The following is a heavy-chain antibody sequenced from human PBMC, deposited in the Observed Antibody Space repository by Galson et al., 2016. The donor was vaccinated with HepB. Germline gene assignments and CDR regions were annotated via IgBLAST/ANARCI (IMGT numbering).Heavy chain of an antibody. CDR3: ARETHGYSISQLDY. D-gene: IGHD2-2*01. CDR2: ISAYSGNS. Sequence: SVKVSCKASGYTFTNYGVSWVRQAPGQGLEWMGWISAYSGNSKYAEKFQGGVTMTTDTSTSTAYMELRSLRSDDTALYYCARETHGYSISQLDYWGQGTLLTVSS. CDR1: GYTFTNYG. J-gene: IGHJ4*02. V-gene: IGHV1-18*01.